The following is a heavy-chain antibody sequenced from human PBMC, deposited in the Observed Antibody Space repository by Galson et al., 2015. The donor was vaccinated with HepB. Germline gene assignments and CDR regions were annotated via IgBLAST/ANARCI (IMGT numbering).Heavy chain of an antibody. CDR3: ARDVWGDWYFDL. V-gene: IGHV3-30*04. CDR1: GFTFSNYA. Sequence: SLRLSCAASGFTFSNYAIHWVRQAPGKGLEWVAVVSYDGSDTYYTDSVKGRFTISRDNSKNTLYLQMTSLRNEDTAVYYCARDVWGDWYFDLWGRGTLVSVSS. CDR2: VSYDGSDT. J-gene: IGHJ2*01. D-gene: IGHD3-16*01.